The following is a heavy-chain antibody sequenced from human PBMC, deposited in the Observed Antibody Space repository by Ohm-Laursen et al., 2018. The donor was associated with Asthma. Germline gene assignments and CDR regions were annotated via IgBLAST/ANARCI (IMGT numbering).Heavy chain of an antibody. Sequence: SLRLSCAAAGYTFSRYSIHWVRQIPGKGLEWVSYISSSSSYIYYADSVKGRFTISRDNAKNSLYLQMNSLRAEDTAVYYCARGSGSYTQHWGQGTLVTVSS. CDR3: ARGSGSYTQH. V-gene: IGHV3-21*05. CDR1: GYTFSRYS. D-gene: IGHD1-26*01. J-gene: IGHJ1*01. CDR2: ISSSSSYI.